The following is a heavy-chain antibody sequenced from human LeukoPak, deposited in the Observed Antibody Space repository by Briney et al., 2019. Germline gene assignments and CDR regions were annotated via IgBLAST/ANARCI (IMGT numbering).Heavy chain of an antibody. CDR3: ARDQGAFDI. Sequence: ASVTVSCKASGYTFTSYGISWVRQAPGQGLEWMGWISAYNGNTNYAQKFQGRVTITTDESTSTAYMELSSLRSEDTAVYYCARDQGAFDIWGQGTMVTVSS. V-gene: IGHV1-18*01. CDR1: GYTFTSYG. CDR2: ISAYNGNT. J-gene: IGHJ3*02.